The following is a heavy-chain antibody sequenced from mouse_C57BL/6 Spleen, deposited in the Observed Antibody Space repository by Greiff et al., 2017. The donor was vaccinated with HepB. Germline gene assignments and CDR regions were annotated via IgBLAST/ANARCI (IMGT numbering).Heavy chain of an antibody. CDR1: GFTFSDYG. J-gene: IGHJ3*01. D-gene: IGHD1-1*01. CDR3: ARPGTGSSWFAC. V-gene: IGHV5-17*01. CDR2: ISSGSSTI. Sequence: EVKLMESGGGLVKPGGSLKLSCAASGFTFSDYGMHWVRQAPEKGLEWVAYISSGSSTIYYADTVKGRFTISRDNAKNTLFLQMTSLRSEDTAMYYCARPGTGSSWFACWGQGTLVTVSA.